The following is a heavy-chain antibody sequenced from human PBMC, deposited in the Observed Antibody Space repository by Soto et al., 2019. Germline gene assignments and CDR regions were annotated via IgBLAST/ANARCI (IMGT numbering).Heavy chain of an antibody. D-gene: IGHD3-22*01. CDR2: IYYSGST. Sequence: SETLSLTCTVSGGSISSSSYYWGWIRQPPGKGLEWIGSIYYSGSTYYNPSLKSRVTISVDTSKNQFSLKLSSVTAADTAVYYCARPNYYYDSSGYYHHIYSSDFWGQGPLVTVSS. CDR3: ARPNYYYDSSGYYHHIYSSDF. J-gene: IGHJ4*02. V-gene: IGHV4-39*01. CDR1: GGSISSSSYY.